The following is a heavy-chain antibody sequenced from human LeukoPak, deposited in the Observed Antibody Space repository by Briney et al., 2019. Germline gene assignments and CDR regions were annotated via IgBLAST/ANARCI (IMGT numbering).Heavy chain of an antibody. D-gene: IGHD6-19*01. CDR3: VRCWYNSGYYPNY. Sequence: GGSLRLSGAVSGFTFSDHFMDWVRQAPGKGLEWVGRSRNKASSYTTEYAASVKGRFIISRDDSKNALYLQMNGLKTEDTAVYYGVRCWYNSGYYPNYWGQGTLVTVSS. CDR1: GFTFSDHF. J-gene: IGHJ4*02. CDR2: SRNKASSYTT. V-gene: IGHV3-72*01.